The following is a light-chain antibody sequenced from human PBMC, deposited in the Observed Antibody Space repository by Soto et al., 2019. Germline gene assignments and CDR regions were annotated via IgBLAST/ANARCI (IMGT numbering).Light chain of an antibody. CDR1: SSDIGAYTS. J-gene: IGLJ1*01. CDR2: EVS. CDR3: SSYTSDNRSYV. V-gene: IGLV2-14*01. Sequence: QSVLTQPASGSGSPGQSITISCTGTSSDIGAYTSVSWYQQHPGKAPKVMIYEVSKRPSGVSNRFSGSKSGNTASLTISRLQGEDDAHYYCSSYTSDNRSYVFGTGTKATV.